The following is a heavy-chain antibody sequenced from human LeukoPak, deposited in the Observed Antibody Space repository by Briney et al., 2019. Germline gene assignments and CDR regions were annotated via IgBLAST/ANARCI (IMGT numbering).Heavy chain of an antibody. V-gene: IGHV3-30*18. CDR1: GFTFSSYG. D-gene: IGHD4-17*01. Sequence: PGRSLRLSCAASGFTFSSYGMHWVRQAPGKGLEWVAVISYDGNNKYYADSVKGRFTISRDNSKNTLYLQMNSLRAEDTAVYYCAKDHDYGDYVLDYWGQGTLVTVSS. J-gene: IGHJ4*02. CDR2: ISYDGNNK. CDR3: AKDHDYGDYVLDY.